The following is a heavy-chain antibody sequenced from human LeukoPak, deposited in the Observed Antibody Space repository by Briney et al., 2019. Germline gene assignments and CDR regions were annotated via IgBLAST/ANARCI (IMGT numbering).Heavy chain of an antibody. V-gene: IGHV4-39*01. J-gene: IGHJ4*02. CDR1: VGSITSVSYY. Sequence: PSETLSLTPTVSVGSITSVSYYFGCSRHPPGNWLEWSGSIHYRGSTSYTTSLKTRVTISVDTSKTQFSLNLSSVTAADTAVYYCARQPARAVGPTTILDHWGQGTLVTVSS. D-gene: IGHD1-26*01. CDR2: IHYRGST. CDR3: ARQPARAVGPTTILDH.